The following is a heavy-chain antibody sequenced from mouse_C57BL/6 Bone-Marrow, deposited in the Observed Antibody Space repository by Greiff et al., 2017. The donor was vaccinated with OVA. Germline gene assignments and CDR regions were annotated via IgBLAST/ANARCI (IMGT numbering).Heavy chain of an antibody. CDR3: TSYGNFDY. Sequence: EVQLVESGAELVRPGASVKLSCTASGFNIKDDYMHWVKQRPEQGLEWIGWIDPENGDTEYASKFQGKATITADKSSNTAYLQLSSLTSEDTAVYYCTSYGNFDYWGQGTTLTVSS. V-gene: IGHV14-4*01. D-gene: IGHD2-1*01. CDR2: IDPENGDT. J-gene: IGHJ2*01. CDR1: GFNIKDDY.